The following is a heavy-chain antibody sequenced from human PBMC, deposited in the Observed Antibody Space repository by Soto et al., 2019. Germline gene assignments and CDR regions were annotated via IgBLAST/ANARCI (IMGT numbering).Heavy chain of an antibody. D-gene: IGHD3-3*01. J-gene: IGHJ5*02. Sequence: SETLSLTCTVSGGSISSSIYYWGWIRQPPGKGLEWIGSIYYSGSTYYNPSLKSRVTISVDTSKNQFSLKLSSVTAADTAVYYCARRVGDFWSGSPSRWFDPWGQGTLVTVSS. V-gene: IGHV4-39*01. CDR2: IYYSGST. CDR3: ARRVGDFWSGSPSRWFDP. CDR1: GGSISSSIYY.